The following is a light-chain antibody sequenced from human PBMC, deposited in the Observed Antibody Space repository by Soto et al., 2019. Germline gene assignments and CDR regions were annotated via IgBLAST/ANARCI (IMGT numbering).Light chain of an antibody. V-gene: IGKV1-9*01. CDR3: QQYNSHWT. CDR1: QGISSY. Sequence: IPLTQSPSSPSASLGDRVTITCRASQGISSYLAWYQQKPGKAPKLLIYAASSLQSGVPSRFSGIGSGTEFTLTISSLQPDDFATYYCQQYNSHWTFGQGTKVDIK. CDR2: AAS. J-gene: IGKJ1*01.